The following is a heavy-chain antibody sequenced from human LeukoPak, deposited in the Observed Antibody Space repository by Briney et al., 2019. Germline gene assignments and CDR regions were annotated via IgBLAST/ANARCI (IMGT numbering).Heavy chain of an antibody. D-gene: IGHD3-10*01. J-gene: IGHJ5*02. CDR3: ARDAGYDYGWPGS. CDR1: GFTLSRFG. V-gene: IGHV3-48*02. CDR2: ISSSSRAI. Sequence: GGSLRLSCAASGFTLSRFGMNWVRQAPGKGLEWISYISSSSRAIYYTDSVKGRFTISRDNAKNSLYLQMNSLRDEDTAVYYCARDAGYDYGWPGSWGQGTLVTVSS.